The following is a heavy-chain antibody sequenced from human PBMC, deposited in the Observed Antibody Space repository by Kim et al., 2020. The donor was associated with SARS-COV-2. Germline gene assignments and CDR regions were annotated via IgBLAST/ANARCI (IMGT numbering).Heavy chain of an antibody. CDR2: IYYSGTT. V-gene: IGHV4-39*07. J-gene: IGHJ3*02. D-gene: IGHD1-7*01. Sequence: SETLSLTCAVSGVSMNTVPYYWGWIRRPPGKGLEWIGNIYYSGTTYYNPSLESRVTRSVDTSKNQFSLKLTSVTAADTAVYYCARKETRPVDAFDMWGQG. CDR1: GVSMNTVPYY. CDR3: ARKETRPVDAFDM.